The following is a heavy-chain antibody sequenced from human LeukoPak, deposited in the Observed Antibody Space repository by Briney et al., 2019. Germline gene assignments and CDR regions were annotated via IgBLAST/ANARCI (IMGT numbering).Heavy chain of an antibody. V-gene: IGHV1-8*01. CDR2: MNPNSGNT. CDR1: GYTFTSYD. Sequence: ASVKVSCKASGYTFTSYDINWVRQATGQGLEWMGWMNPNSGNTGYAQKFQGRVTMTRNTSISTAYMELSSLRSEDTAVYHCARGCSGGSCYLYYYYYGMDVWGQGTTVTVSS. CDR3: ARGCSGGSCYLYYYYYGMDV. D-gene: IGHD2-15*01. J-gene: IGHJ6*02.